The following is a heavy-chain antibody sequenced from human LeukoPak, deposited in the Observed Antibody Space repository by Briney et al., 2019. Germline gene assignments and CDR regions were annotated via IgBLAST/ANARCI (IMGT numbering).Heavy chain of an antibody. J-gene: IGHJ5*02. D-gene: IGHD5-12*01. CDR2: IRYDGSNK. CDR1: GFTFSSYG. Sequence: GGSLRLSCAASGFTFSSYGMHWVRQAPGKGLEWVAFIRYDGSNKYYADSVKGRFTISRDNSKNTLYLQMNSLRAEDTAVYYCAKDRGYSGYESNWFDPWGQGTLVTVSS. CDR3: AKDRGYSGYESNWFDP. V-gene: IGHV3-30*02.